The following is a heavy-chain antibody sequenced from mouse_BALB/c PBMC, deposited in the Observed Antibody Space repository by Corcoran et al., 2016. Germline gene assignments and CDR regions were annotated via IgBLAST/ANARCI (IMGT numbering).Heavy chain of an antibody. Sequence: EGQLEQSGPELVKPGASVKISCKASGYTFTGYTMHWVQQSHGKRLEWIGGINPNNGGNSYNQKFQGKATVTVDKSSSTAYMEFRSLTSEDSAVYYCTRERYDYSFAYWGQGTVVTVSA. CDR1: GYTFTGYT. D-gene: IGHD2-4*01. V-gene: IGHV1-18*01. CDR3: TRERYDYSFAY. CDR2: INPNNGGN. J-gene: IGHJ3*01.